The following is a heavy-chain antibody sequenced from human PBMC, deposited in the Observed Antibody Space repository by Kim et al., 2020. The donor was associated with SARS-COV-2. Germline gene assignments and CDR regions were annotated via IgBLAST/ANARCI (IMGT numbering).Heavy chain of an antibody. CDR1: GFTVSSNY. CDR3: ARECAEATVVRDY. D-gene: IGHD4-17*01. Sequence: GGSLRLSCAASGFTVSSNYMSWVRQAPGKGLEWVSVIYSGGSTYYADSVKGRFTISSDNYTNTLYLQLNSIRAEDTAAYYFARECAEATVVRDYWGQG. CDR2: IYSGGST. V-gene: IGHV3-53*01. J-gene: IGHJ4*02.